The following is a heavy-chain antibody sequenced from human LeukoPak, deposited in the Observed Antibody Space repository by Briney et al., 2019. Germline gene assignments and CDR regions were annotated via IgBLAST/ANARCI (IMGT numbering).Heavy chain of an antibody. CDR2: MNPNSGNT. J-gene: IGHJ4*02. V-gene: IGHV1-8*03. CDR3: ARGRRTTGEIDY. Sequence: ASVKVSCKASGYTFTSYDINWVRQAAGQGLEWMGWMNPNSGNTGYAQKFQGRVTITRNTSISTAYMELSSLRSEDTAVYYCARGRRTTGEIDYWGQGTLVTVSS. D-gene: IGHD7-27*01. CDR1: GYTFTSYD.